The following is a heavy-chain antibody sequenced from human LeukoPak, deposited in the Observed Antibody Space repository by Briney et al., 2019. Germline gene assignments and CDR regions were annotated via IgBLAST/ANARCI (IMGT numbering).Heavy chain of an antibody. D-gene: IGHD6-13*01. Sequence: ASVKVSCKASGYTFTGYYMHWVRQAPGQGLEWMGWINPNSGGTNYAQKFQGRVTMTRDTSISTAYMELSRLRSDDTAVCYCARVSRYSSSWYSFDYWGQGTLVTVSS. CDR3: ARVSRYSSSWYSFDY. CDR2: INPNSGGT. V-gene: IGHV1-2*02. J-gene: IGHJ4*02. CDR1: GYTFTGYY.